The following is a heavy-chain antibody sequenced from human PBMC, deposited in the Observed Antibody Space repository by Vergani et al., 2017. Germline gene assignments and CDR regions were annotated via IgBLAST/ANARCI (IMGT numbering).Heavy chain of an antibody. J-gene: IGHJ4*02. D-gene: IGHD2-2*01. CDR3: ATDNGGFGVVPARLGFDY. CDR2: FDPEDGET. Sequence: QVQLVQSGAEVKKPGASVKVSCKVSGYTLTELSMHWVRQAPGKGLEWMGGFDPEDGETIYAQKFQGRVTMTEDTSTDKAYMELSSLRSEDTAVYYCATDNGGFGVVPARLGFDYWGQGTLVTVSS. V-gene: IGHV1-24*01. CDR1: GYTLTELS.